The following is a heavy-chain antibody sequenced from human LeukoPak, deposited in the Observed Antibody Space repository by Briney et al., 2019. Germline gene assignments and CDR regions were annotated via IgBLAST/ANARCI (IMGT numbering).Heavy chain of an antibody. J-gene: IGHJ4*02. D-gene: IGHD2-8*02. CDR3: ARLFGGVTTFDY. V-gene: IGHV3-7*01. Sequence: GGSLRLSCAASGFSFGNFWMSWVRQAPGRGLQWVASMKGDGSPTYYVDSVKGRFIISRDKARNSLYLQRNSLRAEDTAVYYCARLFGGVTTFDYWGQGALVTVSS. CDR2: MKGDGSPT. CDR1: GFSFGNFW.